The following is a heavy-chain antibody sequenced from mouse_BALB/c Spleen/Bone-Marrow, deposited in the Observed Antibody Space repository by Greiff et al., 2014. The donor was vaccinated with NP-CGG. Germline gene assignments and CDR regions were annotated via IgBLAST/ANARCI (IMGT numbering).Heavy chain of an antibody. CDR1: GYTFTDYI. V-gene: IGHV1-77*01. J-gene: IGHJ4*01. Sequence: QVQLQQSGPELVKPGASVKMSCKASGYTFTDYIINWMKQRPGQGLEWIGEIYPGCGSIYYNEKFKGKATLTADKSSNTAYMEXXXXXXXXYAVIYCARTPNWDNYYAMDYWGQGTSVTVSS. CDR3: ARTPNWDNYYAMDY. CDR2: IYPGCGSI. D-gene: IGHD4-1*01.